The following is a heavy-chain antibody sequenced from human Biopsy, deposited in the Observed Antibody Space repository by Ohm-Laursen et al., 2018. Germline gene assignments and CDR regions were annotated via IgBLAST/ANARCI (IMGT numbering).Heavy chain of an antibody. CDR3: ARMPHFDY. V-gene: IGHV4-59*01. CDR2: ISYTGGI. Sequence: SETLSLTCSVSGCSISGYHWSWIRKSPGKGLEWLAYISYTGGITSHPSLNGRATMSLDTSKNQFSLRLIYVTAADTAVYYCARMPHFDYWGQGILVTVSS. CDR1: GCSISGYH. J-gene: IGHJ4*02. D-gene: IGHD2-2*01.